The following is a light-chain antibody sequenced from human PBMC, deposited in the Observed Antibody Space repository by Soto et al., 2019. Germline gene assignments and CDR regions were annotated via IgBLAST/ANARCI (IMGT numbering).Light chain of an antibody. Sequence: DIQMTQSPASLSASVTDRVTITCRASQDIGTDLGWYQQKPGKAPERLIYEASVLQSGVSSRFSGSGSGTEFTLTVSSMQPEDFATYYCVQHYSYPLTFGGGTKVDSK. CDR3: VQHYSYPLT. CDR2: EAS. J-gene: IGKJ4*01. CDR1: QDIGTD. V-gene: IGKV1-17*01.